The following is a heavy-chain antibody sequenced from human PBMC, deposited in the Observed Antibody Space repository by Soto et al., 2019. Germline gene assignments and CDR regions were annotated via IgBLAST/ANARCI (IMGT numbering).Heavy chain of an antibody. Sequence: ASVKVSCKASGYTFTGYYIHWVRQAPGQGLEWMGWINPNSGGTNYAHKFQGRVAMTRNTSISSVSMDLRGLRFDDTAVYYCARGRNFLDLLDYWGQGTQVTVSS. CDR3: ARGRNFLDLLDY. V-gene: IGHV1-2*02. CDR2: INPNSGGT. D-gene: IGHD3-3*01. CDR1: GYTFTGYY. J-gene: IGHJ4*02.